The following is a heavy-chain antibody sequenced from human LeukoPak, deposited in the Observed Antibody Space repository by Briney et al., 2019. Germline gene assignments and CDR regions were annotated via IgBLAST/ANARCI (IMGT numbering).Heavy chain of an antibody. V-gene: IGHV3-30*18. CDR3: AKDVSWNWFDP. CDR2: ISYDGSNK. CDR1: GFTFSSYG. Sequence: GGSLRLSCAASGFTFSSYGMHWVRQAPGKGLEGVAVISYDGSNKYYADSVKGRFTISRDNSKNTLYLQMNTLRAEDTAVYYCAKDVSWNWFDPWGQGTLVTVSS. J-gene: IGHJ5*02.